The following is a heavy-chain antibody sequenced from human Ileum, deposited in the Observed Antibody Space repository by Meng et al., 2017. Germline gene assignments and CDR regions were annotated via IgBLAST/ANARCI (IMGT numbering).Heavy chain of an antibody. D-gene: IGHD3-22*01. CDR3: ARGVVTYYDSSTLTWFDP. CDR2: IYHSGVT. V-gene: IGHV4-31*03. Sequence: VQLQESGPGLAKPSQTLSLTCTVSGGSISGGHYFWSWIRQHPEKGLEWIGYIYHSGVTYYSPSLKSRLTISVDTSKNQFSLKLSSVTAADTAIYYCARGVVTYYDSSTLTWFDPWGQGALVTASS. CDR1: GGSISGGHYF. J-gene: IGHJ5*02.